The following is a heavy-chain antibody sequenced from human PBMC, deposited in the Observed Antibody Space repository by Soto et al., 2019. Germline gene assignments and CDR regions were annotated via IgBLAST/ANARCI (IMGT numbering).Heavy chain of an antibody. J-gene: IGHJ6*02. CDR1: GFTFGSYN. Sequence: EVQLVESGGGLVRPGGSLRLSCAASGFTFGSYNMNWVRQAPGKGLEWVSSISSSSSYIYYADSVKGRFTISRDNAKNSLYLQMNSLRAEDTAVYYCAGTRRDGYTNYYYYYGMDVWGQGTTVTVSS. CDR3: AGTRRDGYTNYYYYYGMDV. CDR2: ISSSSSYI. V-gene: IGHV3-21*01. D-gene: IGHD5-12*01.